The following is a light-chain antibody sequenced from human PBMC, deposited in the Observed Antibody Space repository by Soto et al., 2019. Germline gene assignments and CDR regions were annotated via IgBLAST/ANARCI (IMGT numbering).Light chain of an antibody. Sequence: EVVLTQSPDTLSLSPGERATLSCRASQSVSSFLAWYQQKPGQAPRLLIYDASNRATGIPAKFGGGGSGTDFSLTISSLEPKDFAVYYCQHRSDWPGTFGQGTKVEIK. J-gene: IGKJ1*01. V-gene: IGKV3-11*01. CDR3: QHRSDWPGT. CDR1: QSVSSF. CDR2: DAS.